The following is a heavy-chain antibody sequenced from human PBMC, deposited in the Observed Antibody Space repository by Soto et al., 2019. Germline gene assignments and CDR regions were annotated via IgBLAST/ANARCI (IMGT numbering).Heavy chain of an antibody. Sequence: GEVLKISFGGFGYSFTIYCIGLVPQMPGKGLEWMGIIYPGDSDTIYSPSFQCQVTISADKSISTAYLQWSSLKASDTAMYYCARGIAVAGAYYYYGMDVWGQGTTVTVSS. V-gene: IGHV5-51*01. D-gene: IGHD6-19*01. CDR1: GYSFTIYC. J-gene: IGHJ6*02. CDR3: ARGIAVAGAYYYYGMDV. CDR2: IYPGDSDT.